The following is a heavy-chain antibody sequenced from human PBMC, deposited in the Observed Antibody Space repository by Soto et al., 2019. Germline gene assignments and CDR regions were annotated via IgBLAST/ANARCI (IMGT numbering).Heavy chain of an antibody. J-gene: IGHJ4*02. CDR2: ITSTSDYI. Sequence: PGGSLRLSCAASGFTFSTSTMNWVRQAPGKGLEWVSSITSTSDYIYYTDSVKGRFTISRDNAKNSLDLQMNSLRAEDTAVYYCARVMDYYDSGGYSGYFDYWGQGTLVTVSS. V-gene: IGHV3-21*06. D-gene: IGHD3-22*01. CDR1: GFTFSTST. CDR3: ARVMDYYDSGGYSGYFDY.